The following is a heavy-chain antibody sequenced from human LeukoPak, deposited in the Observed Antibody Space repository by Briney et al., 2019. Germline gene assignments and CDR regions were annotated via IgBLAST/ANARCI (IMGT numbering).Heavy chain of an antibody. D-gene: IGHD3-9*01. Sequence: SETLSLTCTVSGGSISSGDYYWSWIRQPPGKGLEWIGYIYYSGSTYYNPSLKSRVTISVDTSKNQFSLKLSSVTAADTAVYYCAREGAYYDILTGWPRLDYWGQGTLVTVSS. CDR3: AREGAYYDILTGWPRLDY. CDR2: IYYSGST. V-gene: IGHV4-30-4*01. J-gene: IGHJ4*02. CDR1: GGSISSGDYY.